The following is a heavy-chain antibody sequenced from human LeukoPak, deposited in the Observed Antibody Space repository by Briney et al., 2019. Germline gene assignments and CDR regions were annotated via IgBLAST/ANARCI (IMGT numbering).Heavy chain of an antibody. V-gene: IGHV1-69*13. CDR3: ARVGHRDEDHFDY. D-gene: IGHD5-24*01. CDR2: IIPIFGTA. CDR1: GGTFSSYA. J-gene: IGHJ4*02. Sequence: GASVKVSCKASGGTFSSYAISWVRQAPGQGLEWMGGIIPIFGTANYAQKFQGRVTITADESTSTAYMELSSLRSEDTAVYYCARVGHRDEDHFDYWGQGTLVTVSS.